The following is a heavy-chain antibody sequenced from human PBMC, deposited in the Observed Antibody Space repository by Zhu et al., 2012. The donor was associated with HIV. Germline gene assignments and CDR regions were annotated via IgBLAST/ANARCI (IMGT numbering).Heavy chain of an antibody. CDR3: ARSVKGQLVFDS. CDR2: MYSSGST. D-gene: IGHD1-1*01. J-gene: IGHJ4*02. CDR1: GGSMSSHY. Sequence: QVQLQESGPGLVKPSETLSLTCTVSGGSMSSHYWNWIRQPPGKGLQWIGYMYSSGSTKYNFSLKSRVAISLDTSNNQFSLTLSSVTTADTAVYYCARSVKGQLVFDSWGQGAWSRLL. V-gene: IGHV4-59*11.